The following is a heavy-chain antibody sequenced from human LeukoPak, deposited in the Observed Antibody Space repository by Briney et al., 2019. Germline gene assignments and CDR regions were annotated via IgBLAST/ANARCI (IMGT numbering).Heavy chain of an antibody. V-gene: IGHV4-34*01. Sequence: SETLSLTCAVYGGSFSGYYWSWIRQPPGKGLEWIGEINHSGSTNYNPSLRSRVTISVDTSKNQFSLKLSSVTAADTAVYYCATTSYWGQGTLVTVSS. CDR1: GGSFSGYY. CDR3: ATTSY. CDR2: INHSGST. J-gene: IGHJ4*02.